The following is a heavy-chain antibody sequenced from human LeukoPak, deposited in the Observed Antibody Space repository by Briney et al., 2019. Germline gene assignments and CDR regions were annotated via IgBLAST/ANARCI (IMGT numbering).Heavy chain of an antibody. J-gene: IGHJ1*01. D-gene: IGHD6-13*01. CDR1: GASISSGCHY. CDR2: IYNSGSGST. CDR3: ARGYPLSTTAAGTYFQH. Sequence: PSQTLSLTCTVSGASISSGCHYWSWIRQHPGKGLEWIGYIYNSGSGSTYYNPSLHSRVTMSVDTSKNQFSLKLNSVTAADTAVYYCARGYPLSTTAAGTYFQHWGQGTLVTVSS. V-gene: IGHV4-31*03.